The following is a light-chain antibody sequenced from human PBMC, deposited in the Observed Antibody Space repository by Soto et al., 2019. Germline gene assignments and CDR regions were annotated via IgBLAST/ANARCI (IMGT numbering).Light chain of an antibody. CDR3: QQRSNWPLT. CDR2: DAS. Sequence: DIVLTQSPATLSLSPGERATLSCRASQTVGSYLAWYRQKPGQAPRLLIYDASNRATSIPARFSGSGSGTDFTLTISSLEPEDFAVYYCQQRSNWPLTFGGGTKVEIK. V-gene: IGKV3-11*01. J-gene: IGKJ4*01. CDR1: QTVGSY.